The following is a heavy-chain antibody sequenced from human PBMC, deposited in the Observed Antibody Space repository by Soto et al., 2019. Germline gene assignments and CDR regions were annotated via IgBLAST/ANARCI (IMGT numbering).Heavy chain of an antibody. V-gene: IGHV4-30-4*01. CDR1: GGSIISGDYY. CDR2: IYYSGST. CDR3: ARERPDGSRLDP. Sequence: QVQLQESGPGLEKPSQTVSLTCTVCGGSIISGDYYWSWIREPPEEGLEWIGYIYYSGSTYYNPSLKSRVTISVDTSKNQFSLKLSSVTAADTAVYYCARERPDGSRLDPWGQGTLVTVSS. J-gene: IGHJ5*02. D-gene: IGHD6-13*01.